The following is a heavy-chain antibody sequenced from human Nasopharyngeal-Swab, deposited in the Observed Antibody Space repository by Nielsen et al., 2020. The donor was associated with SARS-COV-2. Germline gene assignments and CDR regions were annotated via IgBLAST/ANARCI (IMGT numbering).Heavy chain of an antibody. CDR3: AREMASFDN. D-gene: IGHD5-24*01. J-gene: IGHJ4*02. CDR2: IHYSGST. Sequence: GSLRLSCTVSGGSMSNYYWSWIRQPPGKGLEWIGYIHYSGSTNYNPSLKSRVTISVDTSKNQFSLKLRSVTAADTAVYYCAREMASFDNWGQGTLVTVSS. V-gene: IGHV4-59*01. CDR1: GGSMSNYY.